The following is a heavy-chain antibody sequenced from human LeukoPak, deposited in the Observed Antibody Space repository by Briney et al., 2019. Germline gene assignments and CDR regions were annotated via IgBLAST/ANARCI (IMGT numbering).Heavy chain of an antibody. J-gene: IGHJ4*02. D-gene: IGHD3-22*01. V-gene: IGHV1-69*01. CDR3: ASSIDYDSSGYQFDY. CDR2: IIPIFGTA. CDR1: GFTFSSYA. Sequence: GGSLRLSCAASGFTFSSYAISWVRQAPGQGLEWMGGIIPIFGTANYAQKFQGRVTITADESTSTAYMELSSLRSEDTAVYYCASSIDYDSSGYQFDYWGQGTLVTVSS.